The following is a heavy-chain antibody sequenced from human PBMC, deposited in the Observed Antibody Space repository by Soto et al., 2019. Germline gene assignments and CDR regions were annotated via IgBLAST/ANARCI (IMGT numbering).Heavy chain of an antibody. V-gene: IGHV4-59*01. CDR3: ARGGYDGSGSPYPAY. CDR1: GGSMSEYF. D-gene: IGHD3-10*01. J-gene: IGHJ4*02. CDR2: IYYLGST. Sequence: SETLSLTCSVPGGSMSEYFWSWIRQSPGKGLEWIGYIYYLGSTDYNPSLKSRVTISVDTSKRQFSLRLTSVTAADTAVYYCARGGYDGSGSPYPAYWGPGTQVTVSS.